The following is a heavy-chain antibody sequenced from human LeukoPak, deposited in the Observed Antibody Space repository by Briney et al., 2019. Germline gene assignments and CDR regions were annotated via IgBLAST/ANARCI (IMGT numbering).Heavy chain of an antibody. CDR1: GGSISSGDYY. Sequence: PSETLSLTCTVSGGSISSGDYYWTWIRQHPGKGLEWIGNMYHSGSTYYNPSLKSRVTISVDTSKNQFSLKLSSVTAADTAVYYCAGQSTWELQNAFDIWGQGTMVTVSS. CDR2: MYHSGST. D-gene: IGHD1-26*01. CDR3: AGQSTWELQNAFDI. J-gene: IGHJ3*02. V-gene: IGHV4-31*03.